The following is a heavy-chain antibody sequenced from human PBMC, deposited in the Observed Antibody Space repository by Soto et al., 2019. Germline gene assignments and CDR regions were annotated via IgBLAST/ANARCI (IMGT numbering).Heavy chain of an antibody. CDR3: AKDPPPFILVVVEDP. V-gene: IGHV3-11*01. D-gene: IGHD2-15*01. J-gene: IGHJ5*02. Sequence: GSLGLSCAASGITFSDYYMSWIRQAPGKGLEWVSCSSNRGSAIYYADSVKGRFTISRDNAKNSLYLQMNSLRAEDTAVYYCAKDPPPFILVVVEDPRGPATLVTLSS. CDR1: GITFSDYY. CDR2: SSNRGSAI.